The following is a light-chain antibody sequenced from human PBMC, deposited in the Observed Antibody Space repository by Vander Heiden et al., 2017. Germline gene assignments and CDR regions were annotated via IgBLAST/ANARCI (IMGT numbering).Light chain of an antibody. CDR1: QSVSSN. CDR2: GAS. Sequence: EIVMTQSPATLSVSPGERATLSCRASQSVSSNLAWYQQKPGQAPRLLIYGASTRATGIPARLSGSGSGTEFTLTLSSLQSEAFAVYYCQQYNNWPPPAFGQGTKLEIK. CDR3: QQYNNWPPPA. V-gene: IGKV3-15*01. J-gene: IGKJ2*01.